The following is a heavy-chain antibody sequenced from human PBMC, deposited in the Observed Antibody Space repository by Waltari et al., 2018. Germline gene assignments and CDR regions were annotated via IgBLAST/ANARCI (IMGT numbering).Heavy chain of an antibody. CDR3: AKDASYSSGWYLHRTYYFDY. V-gene: IGHV3-30*02. D-gene: IGHD6-19*01. J-gene: IGHJ4*02. CDR2: IRYDGSNK. CDR1: GFTFSSYG. Sequence: QVQLVESGGGVVQPGGSLRLSCAASGFTFSSYGMHWVRPAPGKGLEWVAFIRYDGSNKYYADSVKGRFTISRDNSKNTLYLQMNSLRAEDTAVYYCAKDASYSSGWYLHRTYYFDYWGQGTLVTVSS.